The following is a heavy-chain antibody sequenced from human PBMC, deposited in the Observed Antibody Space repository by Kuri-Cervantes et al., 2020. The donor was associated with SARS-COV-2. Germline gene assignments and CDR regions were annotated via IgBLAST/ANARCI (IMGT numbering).Heavy chain of an antibody. V-gene: IGHV3-23*01. D-gene: IGHD3-16*01. CDR3: AKDQDTGGFDAFDV. CDR1: GFTFRSYA. Sequence: GESLKISCAASGFTFRSYAMSWVRQAPGKGLEWVSGISGSGGTTYYVDSVKGRFTISRDNTKSTVFLQMNSLRAEDTAIYYCAKDQDTGGFDAFDVWGQGAMVTVSS. CDR2: ISGSGGTT. J-gene: IGHJ3*01.